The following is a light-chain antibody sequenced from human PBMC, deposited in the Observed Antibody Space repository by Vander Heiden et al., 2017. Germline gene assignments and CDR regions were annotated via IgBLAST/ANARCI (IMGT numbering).Light chain of an antibody. Sequence: AIQMTKSPSSLSASVGDRVTITCRASQGIRNDLGWYQQKPGKAPKLLIYGASSLHSGVPSRFSGSGSGTDFTLTISSLQPEDFATYYCRQYYNYPGTFGQGTKVEIK. J-gene: IGKJ1*01. CDR3: RQYYNYPGT. V-gene: IGKV1-6*01. CDR2: GAS. CDR1: QGIRND.